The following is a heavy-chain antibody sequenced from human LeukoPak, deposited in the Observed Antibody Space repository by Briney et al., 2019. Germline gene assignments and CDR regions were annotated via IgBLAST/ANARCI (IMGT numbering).Heavy chain of an antibody. V-gene: IGHV3-74*01. CDR1: GLTFRTYW. CDR2: INSDGTTT. Sequence: GSLRLSCAASGLTFRTYWMHWVRQAPAKGLVWVSRINSDGTTTTYADSVKGRFTISRDNAKNTLCLQMNSLRAEDTAVYYCARDCGTDYNHDAFDIWGQGTMVTVSS. CDR3: ARDCGTDYNHDAFDI. J-gene: IGHJ3*02. D-gene: IGHD3-10*01.